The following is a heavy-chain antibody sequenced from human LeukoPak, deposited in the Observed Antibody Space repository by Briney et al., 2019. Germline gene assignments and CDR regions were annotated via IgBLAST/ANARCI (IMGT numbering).Heavy chain of an antibody. V-gene: IGHV5-51*01. CDR3: ARHRDGTFDY. D-gene: IGHD5-24*01. CDR2: IYPGDSDT. Sequence: GEALKISCKGSGYSFTSYWIGLVRQMPRKGLEWIGIIYPGDSDTRYSPSFQGQVTISADKSISTAYLQWSSLKASDTAMYYCARHRDGTFDYWGQGTLVTVSS. J-gene: IGHJ4*02. CDR1: GYSFTSYW.